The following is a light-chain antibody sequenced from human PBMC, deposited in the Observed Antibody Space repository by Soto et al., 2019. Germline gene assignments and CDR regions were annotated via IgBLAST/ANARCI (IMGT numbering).Light chain of an antibody. V-gene: IGKV3-20*01. CDR3: QQYGSLPRT. CDR1: QSVSSSY. CDR2: GAS. Sequence: EIVLTQSPGTLSLSPGERATLSCRARQSVSSSYLAWYQQKPGQAPRLLTYGASSRATGIPDRFSGSGSGTGFTLTISRLEPEDFAVYYCQQYGSLPRTFGQGTKVDIK. J-gene: IGKJ1*01.